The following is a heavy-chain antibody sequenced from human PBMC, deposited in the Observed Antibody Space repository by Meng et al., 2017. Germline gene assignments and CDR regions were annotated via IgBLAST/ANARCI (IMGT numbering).Heavy chain of an antibody. Sequence: ASVKVSCKASGGTFSSYAISWVRQAPGQGLEWMGRINPNSGGTNYAQKFQGRVTMTRDTSISTAYMELSRLRSDDTAVYYCASNIPPRWDIVVVPAAEVPYYYGMDVWGQGTTVTVSS. J-gene: IGHJ6*02. V-gene: IGHV1-2*06. CDR2: INPNSGGT. CDR3: ASNIPPRWDIVVVPAAEVPYYYGMDV. D-gene: IGHD2-2*01. CDR1: GGTFSSYA.